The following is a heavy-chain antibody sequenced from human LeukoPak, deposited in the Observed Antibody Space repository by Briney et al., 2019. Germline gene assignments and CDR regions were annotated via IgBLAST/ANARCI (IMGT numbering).Heavy chain of an antibody. CDR2: IYTSGST. D-gene: IGHD6-13*01. V-gene: IGHV4-59*10. J-gene: IGHJ5*02. CDR1: GGSFSSYY. Sequence: SETLSLTCAVYGGSFSSYYWSWIRQPAGKGLEWIGRIYTSGSTNYNPSLKSRVTMSVDTSKNQFSLKLSSVTAADTAVYYCARGRATSSWQAYNWFDPWGQGTLVTVSS. CDR3: ARGRATSSWQAYNWFDP.